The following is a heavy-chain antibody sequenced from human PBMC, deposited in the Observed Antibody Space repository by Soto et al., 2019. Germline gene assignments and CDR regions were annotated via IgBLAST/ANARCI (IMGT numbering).Heavy chain of an antibody. J-gene: IGHJ4*02. D-gene: IGHD1-26*01. CDR2: IYHSGST. CDR1: DYYISSGYY. Sequence: SENLSLTCGVSDYYISSGYYWGWIRQPPGKGLEWIGNIYHSGSTHYNPALKSRVTISVDTSKNQFSLKLKSVTAADTAVYYCTRRGSSGTPVDYWGQGTLVTVSS. V-gene: IGHV4-38-2*01. CDR3: TRRGSSGTPVDY.